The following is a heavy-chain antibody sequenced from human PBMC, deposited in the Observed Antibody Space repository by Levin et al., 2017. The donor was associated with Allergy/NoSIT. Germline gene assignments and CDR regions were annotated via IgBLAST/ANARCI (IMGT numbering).Heavy chain of an antibody. V-gene: IGHV4-34*01. CDR2: INHSGST. CDR3: ARGCSLKTYYDFWSGYDLEANWFDP. J-gene: IGHJ5*02. CDR1: GGSFSGYY. D-gene: IGHD3-3*01. Sequence: SETLSLTCAVYGGSFSGYYWSWIRQPPGKGLEWIGEINHSGSTNYNPSLKSRVTISVDTSKNQFSLKLSSVTAADTAVYYCARGCSLKTYYDFWSGYDLEANWFDPWGQGTLVTVSS.